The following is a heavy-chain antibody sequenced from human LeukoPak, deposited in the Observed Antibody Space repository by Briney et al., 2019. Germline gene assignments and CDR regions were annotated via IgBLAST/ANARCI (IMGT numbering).Heavy chain of an antibody. CDR3: ACLGGAYYFDY. Sequence: MASQTLSLTCTVSGGSISSGDYYWSWIRQPPGKGLEWIGYIYYSGSTYYNPSLKSRVTISVDTSKNQFSLKLSSVTAADTAVYYCACLGGAYYFDYWGQGTLVTVSS. V-gene: IGHV4-30-4*01. CDR2: IYYSGST. CDR1: GGSISSGDYY. J-gene: IGHJ4*02. D-gene: IGHD3-16*01.